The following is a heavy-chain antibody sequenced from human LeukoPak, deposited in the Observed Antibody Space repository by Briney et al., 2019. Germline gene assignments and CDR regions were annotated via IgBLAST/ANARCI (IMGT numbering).Heavy chain of an antibody. CDR2: IYPGDSDT. D-gene: IGHD2-15*01. CDR1: GYSFTNYW. V-gene: IGHV5-51*01. Sequence: GESLKISCEGSGYSFTNYWIGWVRQMPGRGLEWMGIIYPGDSDTRYSPSFQGQVTISADKSISTAYLQWSSLKASDTAMYYCARARYCSGGTCYPDYWGQGTLVTVSS. CDR3: ARARYCSGGTCYPDY. J-gene: IGHJ4*02.